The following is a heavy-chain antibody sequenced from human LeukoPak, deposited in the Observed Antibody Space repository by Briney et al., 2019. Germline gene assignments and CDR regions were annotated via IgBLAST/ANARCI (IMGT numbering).Heavy chain of an antibody. CDR2: MNPNSGNT. J-gene: IGHJ6*03. D-gene: IGHD4-11*01. V-gene: IGHV1-8*01. CDR1: GYTFTSYD. Sequence: ASVKVSCKASGYTFTSYDINWVRQATGQGLEWMGWMNPNSGNTGYAQKFQGRVTMTRNTSISTAYMELSSLRSEDTAVYYCARGQDYSNYFSYYYYMDVWGKGTTVTVCS. CDR3: ARGQDYSNYFSYYYYMDV.